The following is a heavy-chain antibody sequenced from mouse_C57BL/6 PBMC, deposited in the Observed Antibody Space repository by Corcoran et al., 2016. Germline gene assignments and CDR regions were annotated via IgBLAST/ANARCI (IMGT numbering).Heavy chain of an antibody. CDR3: ARGGNYSKGYFDV. CDR1: GYTFTTYG. Sequence: QIQLVQSEPELKKPGETVKISCKASGYTFTTYGMSWVKQAPGKGLKWMGWINTYSGVPTYADDFKGRFAFSLETSASTAYLQINNLKNEDTATYFCARGGNYSKGYFDVWGTGTTVTVSS. V-gene: IGHV9-3*01. J-gene: IGHJ1*03. CDR2: INTYSGVP. D-gene: IGHD2-5*01.